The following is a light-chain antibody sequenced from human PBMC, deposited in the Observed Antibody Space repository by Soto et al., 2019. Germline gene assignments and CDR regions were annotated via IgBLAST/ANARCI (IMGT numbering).Light chain of an antibody. CDR3: LQDYNYPWT. Sequence: AIQMTQSPSSLSTSVGDRVTITCRASQGIRNDLGWYQQKPGKAPKLLIYAASTLQSGVPSWFSGSGSGTGFTLTISSLQPEDCATYYCLQDYNYPWTFGQGTKVDIK. CDR2: AAS. J-gene: IGKJ1*01. CDR1: QGIRND. V-gene: IGKV1-6*01.